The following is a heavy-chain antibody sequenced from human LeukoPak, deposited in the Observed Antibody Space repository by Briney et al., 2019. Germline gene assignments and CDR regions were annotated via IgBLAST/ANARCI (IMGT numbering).Heavy chain of an antibody. CDR2: XSSSSIYI. J-gene: IGHJ4*02. CDR3: ARGPSSSWYRGYYFDY. V-gene: IGHV3-21*01. Sequence: XXSXSMNWXRQAPGKXXXXVXXXSSSSIYIYYADSVKGRFTISRDNAKNSLYLQMNSLRAEDTAVYYCARGPSSSWYRGYYFDYWGQGTLVTVSS. CDR1: XXSXS. D-gene: IGHD6-13*01.